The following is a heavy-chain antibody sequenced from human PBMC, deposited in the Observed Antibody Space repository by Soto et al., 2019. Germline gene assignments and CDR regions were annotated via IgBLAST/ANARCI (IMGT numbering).Heavy chain of an antibody. J-gene: IGHJ5*02. Sequence: GGSLRLSCAASGFTFSSYAMSWVRQAPGKGLEWVSAISGSGGSTYYADSVKGRFTISRDNSKNTLYLQMNSLRAEDTAVYYCAKNRYTAMVTVNWFDPWGQGTLVTVSS. D-gene: IGHD5-18*01. V-gene: IGHV3-23*01. CDR1: GFTFSSYA. CDR2: ISGSGGST. CDR3: AKNRYTAMVTVNWFDP.